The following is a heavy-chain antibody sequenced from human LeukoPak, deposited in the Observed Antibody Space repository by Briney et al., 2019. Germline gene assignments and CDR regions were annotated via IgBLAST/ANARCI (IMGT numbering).Heavy chain of an antibody. CDR1: GYTFTGYY. CDR2: ISAYNGNT. Sequence: ASVKVSCKASGYTFTGYYMHWVRQAPGQGLEWMGWISAYNGNTNYAQKLQGRVTMTTDTSTSTAYMELRSLRSDDTAVYYCARDSLGVAAAGQDFDYWGQGTLVTVSS. V-gene: IGHV1-18*04. CDR3: ARDSLGVAAAGQDFDY. J-gene: IGHJ4*02. D-gene: IGHD6-13*01.